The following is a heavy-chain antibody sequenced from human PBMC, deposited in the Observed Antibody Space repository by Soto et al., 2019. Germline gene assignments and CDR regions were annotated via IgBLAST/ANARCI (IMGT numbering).Heavy chain of an antibody. D-gene: IGHD3-10*01. V-gene: IGHV3-13*01. CDR1: GFTFSSYD. CDR3: ARGSDYGSETNFDY. Sequence: EVQLVESGGGLVQPGGSLRLSCAASGFTFSSYDMHWVRQATGKGLEWVSAIGTAVDTYYPGSVKGRFTISRENAKNSLYLQMNSLRAGDTAVYYCARGSDYGSETNFDYWGQGTLVTVSS. CDR2: IGTAVDT. J-gene: IGHJ4*02.